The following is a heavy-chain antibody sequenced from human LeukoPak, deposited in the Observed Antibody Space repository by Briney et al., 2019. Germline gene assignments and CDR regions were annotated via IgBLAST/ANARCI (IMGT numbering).Heavy chain of an antibody. V-gene: IGHV3-23*01. J-gene: IGHJ4*02. CDR1: GYTFSGYA. D-gene: IGHD5-12*01. CDR2: ISGSGDGT. Sequence: PAGGSLRLSCAASGYTFSGYAMSWFRQAPGKGLEWVSAISGSGDGTYYADSVRGRFTISRDNSKNTLYLQMNSLRAEDTAVYYCAKGIPYTGYVGDCWGQGTLVSVSS. CDR3: AKGIPYTGYVGDC.